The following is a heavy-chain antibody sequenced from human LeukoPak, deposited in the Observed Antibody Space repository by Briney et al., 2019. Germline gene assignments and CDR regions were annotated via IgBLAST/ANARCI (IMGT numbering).Heavy chain of an antibody. Sequence: GGSLRLSCAASGFTFSSYGMHWVRQAPGKGLEWVAVVWSDGSNKYYTDSVKGRFTISRDNSKSTLYLQMNSLRAEDTAVYYCAKPDMGYWAVDYWGQGTLVTVSS. CDR1: GFTFSSYG. CDR3: AKPDMGYWAVDY. CDR2: VWSDGSNK. J-gene: IGHJ4*02. D-gene: IGHD1-26*01. V-gene: IGHV3-33*06.